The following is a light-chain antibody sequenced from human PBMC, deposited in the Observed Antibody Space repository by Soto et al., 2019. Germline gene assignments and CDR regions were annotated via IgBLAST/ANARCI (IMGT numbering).Light chain of an antibody. J-gene: IGKJ4*01. CDR3: QQSFITPPLT. V-gene: IGKV1-39*01. CDR2: GAS. CDR1: QSISTY. Sequence: DIQMTQSPSSLSASIGDIITITCRESQSISTYLNWYQQKPGKAPKLLISGASTLQNGVSSRFSGSGSATDYTLTISGLQPEDFATYYWQQSFITPPLTFGGGTKVEMK.